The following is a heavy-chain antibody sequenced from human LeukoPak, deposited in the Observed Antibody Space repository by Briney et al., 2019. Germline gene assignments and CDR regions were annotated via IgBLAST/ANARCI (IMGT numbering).Heavy chain of an antibody. CDR1: GGSISSYY. V-gene: IGHV4-59*12. CDR3: ARGLTTMTTYYLDY. J-gene: IGHJ4*02. D-gene: IGHD4-17*01. Sequence: PSETLSLTCTVSGGSISSYYWSWIRQPPGKGLEWIGYIYYSGNTYYNPSLKSRLTISIDTSKNQFSLKLSSVTVADTAVYYCARGLTTMTTYYLDYWGQGSLVAVSS. CDR2: IYYSGNT.